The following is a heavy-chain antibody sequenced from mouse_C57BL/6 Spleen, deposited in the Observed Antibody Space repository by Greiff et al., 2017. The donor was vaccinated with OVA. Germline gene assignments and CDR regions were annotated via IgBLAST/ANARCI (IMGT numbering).Heavy chain of an antibody. V-gene: IGHV1-15*01. CDR3: TKYCSGSSSAS. CDR2: IDPETGGT. CDR1: GYTFTDYE. J-gene: IGHJ2*01. Sequence: QVQLKQSGAELVRPGASVTLSCKASGYTFTDYEMHWVKQTPVHGLEWIGAIDPETGGTAYNQKFKGKAILTADKSSSTAYMELRSLTSEDSAVYYCTKYCSGSSSASWGQGTTLTVSS. D-gene: IGHD1-1*01.